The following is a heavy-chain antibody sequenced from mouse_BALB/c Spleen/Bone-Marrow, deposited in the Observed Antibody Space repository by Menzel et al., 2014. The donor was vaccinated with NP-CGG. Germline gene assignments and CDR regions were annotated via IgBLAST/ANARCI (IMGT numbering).Heavy chain of an antibody. Sequence: EVNVEESGGGLVQPGGSMKLSCVASGFTFSDAWMDWVRQSPEKGLEWVAEIRSKPNNHATYYAESVKGRFTISRDDSKSSVYLQMNSLRAEDTGIYYCMDGNLFAYWGQGTLVTVSA. J-gene: IGHJ3*01. V-gene: IGHV6-6*01. D-gene: IGHD2-1*01. CDR2: IRSKPNNHAT. CDR3: MDGNLFAY. CDR1: GFTFSDAW.